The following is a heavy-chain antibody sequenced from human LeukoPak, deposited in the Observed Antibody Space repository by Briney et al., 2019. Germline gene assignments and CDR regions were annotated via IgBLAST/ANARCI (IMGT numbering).Heavy chain of an antibody. Sequence: SETLSLTCAVYGGSFSGYYWSWIRQPPGKGLEWIGEINHSGSTNYNPSLKSRVTISVDTSKNQFSLKLSSVTAADTAVYYCARQPVVVIADPFDYWGQGTLVTVSS. V-gene: IGHV4-34*01. CDR3: ARQPVVVIADPFDY. CDR1: GGSFSGYY. J-gene: IGHJ4*02. D-gene: IGHD2-21*01. CDR2: INHSGST.